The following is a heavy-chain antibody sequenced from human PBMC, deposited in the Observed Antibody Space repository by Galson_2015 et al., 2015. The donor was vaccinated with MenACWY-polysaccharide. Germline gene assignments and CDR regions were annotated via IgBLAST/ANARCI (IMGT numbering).Heavy chain of an antibody. CDR1: GYTFTSYD. J-gene: IGHJ6*02. CDR2: MNPNSGNT. D-gene: IGHD4-17*01. V-gene: IGHV1-8*01. Sequence: SVKVSCKASGYTFTSYDINWVRQATGQGLEWMGWMNPNSGNTGYAQKFQGRVTMTRNTSISTAYMELSSLRSEDTAVYYCAGTTTIYGDYDPYGMDVWGQGTTVTVSS. CDR3: AGTTTIYGDYDPYGMDV.